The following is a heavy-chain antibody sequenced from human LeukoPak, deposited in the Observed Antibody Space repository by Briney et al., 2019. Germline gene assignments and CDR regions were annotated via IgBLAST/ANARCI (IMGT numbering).Heavy chain of an antibody. Sequence: GGSLRLSCAASGFTFSSYSMNWVRQAPGKGLEWVSSISSSSYIYYADSVKGRFTISRDNAKNSLYLQMNSLRAEDTAVYYCARDGSLSSSGNFDYWGQGTLVTVSS. CDR1: GFTFSSYS. CDR3: ARDGSLSSSGNFDY. D-gene: IGHD6-6*01. CDR2: ISSSSYI. V-gene: IGHV3-21*01. J-gene: IGHJ4*02.